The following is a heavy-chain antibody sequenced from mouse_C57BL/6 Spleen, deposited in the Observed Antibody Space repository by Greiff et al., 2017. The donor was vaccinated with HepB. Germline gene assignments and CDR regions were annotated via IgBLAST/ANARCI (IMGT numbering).Heavy chain of an antibody. D-gene: IGHD4-1*01. CDR3: TPTGTLFAY. J-gene: IGHJ3*01. CDR2: IDPENGDT. Sequence: VQLKQSGAELVRPGASVKLSCTASGFNIKDDYMHWVKQRPEQGLEWIGWIDPENGDTEYASKFQGKATITADTSSNTAYLQLSSLTSEDTAVYYCTPTGTLFAYWGQGTLVTVSA. CDR1: GFNIKDDY. V-gene: IGHV14-4*01.